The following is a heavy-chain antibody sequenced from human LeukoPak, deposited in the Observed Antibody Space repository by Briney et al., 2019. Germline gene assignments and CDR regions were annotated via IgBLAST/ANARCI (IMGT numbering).Heavy chain of an antibody. D-gene: IGHD2-15*01. CDR2: IKPDGSEK. CDR1: GFTFSSYW. CDR3: AGWQGSANY. J-gene: IGHJ4*02. V-gene: IGHV3-7*01. Sequence: GGSLRLSCAASGFTFSSYWMSWVRQAPGKGLEWVANIKPDGSEKYYVDSVKGRFTISRDNAKNSMYLQMNGLGAEDTAVYYCAGWQGSANYWGQGTLVTVSS.